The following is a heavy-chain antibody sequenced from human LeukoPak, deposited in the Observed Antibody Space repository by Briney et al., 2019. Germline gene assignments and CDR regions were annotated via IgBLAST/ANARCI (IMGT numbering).Heavy chain of an antibody. D-gene: IGHD5-18*01. CDR1: GLPFSSYW. CDR3: ARVSNAAMVY. CDR2: INQDGSQK. V-gene: IGHV3-7*01. J-gene: IGHJ4*02. Sequence: GGSLRLSCAASGLPFSSYWMTWVRQAPGKGLEWVANINQDGSQKYYVDSVRGRFTISRDNAKNTLYLQMNSLRAEDTAVYYCARVSNAAMVYWGQGTLVTVSS.